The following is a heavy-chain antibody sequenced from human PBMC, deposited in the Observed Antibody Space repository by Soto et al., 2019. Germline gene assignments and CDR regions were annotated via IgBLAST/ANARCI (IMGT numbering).Heavy chain of an antibody. CDR3: ARDDENPYYYYMDV. V-gene: IGHV3-66*01. CDR2: IYSGGST. J-gene: IGHJ6*03. Sequence: GGSLRLSCAASGFTVSSNYMSWVRQAPGKGLEWVSVIYSGGSTYYADSVKGRFTISRDNSKNTLYLQMNSLRAEDTAVYYCARDDENPYYYYMDVWGKGTTVTVSS. CDR1: GFTVSSNY.